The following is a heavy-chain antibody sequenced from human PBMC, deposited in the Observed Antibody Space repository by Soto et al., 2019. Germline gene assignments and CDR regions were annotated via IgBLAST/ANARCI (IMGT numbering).Heavy chain of an antibody. Sequence: QVQLVQSGAEVKKPGSSVKVSCKASGGTFSSYDISWVRQAPGQGLEWMGGIIPIFATANYAQKFQGRVTITADDSTSTAYMELSSLRSEDTAVYYCARALVATNAFDYWGQGTLVTVSS. CDR1: GGTFSSYD. CDR2: IIPIFATA. J-gene: IGHJ4*02. D-gene: IGHD5-12*01. CDR3: ARALVATNAFDY. V-gene: IGHV1-69*12.